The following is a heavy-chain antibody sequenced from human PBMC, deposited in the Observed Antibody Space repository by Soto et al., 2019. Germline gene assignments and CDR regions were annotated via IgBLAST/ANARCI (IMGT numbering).Heavy chain of an antibody. Sequence: QVQMQESGPGLVKPSETLSLTCTVSGASINNYYCNWVRQPPGKGLEWIGSIHYSGTTHYNPSLESRVTISRDAARNKFSLRLRSVTAADAAVYYSAGDTYGLDVWGQGTTVTVSS. J-gene: IGHJ6*02. CDR3: AGDTYGLDV. CDR2: IHYSGTT. CDR1: GASINNYY. V-gene: IGHV4-59*01.